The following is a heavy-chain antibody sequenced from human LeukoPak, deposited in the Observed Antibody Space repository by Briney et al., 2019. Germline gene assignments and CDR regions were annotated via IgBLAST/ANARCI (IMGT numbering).Heavy chain of an antibody. Sequence: GASVKVSCKASGYTFTSYCMHWVRQAPGQGLEWMGIINPSGGSTSYAQKFQGRVTMTRDTSTSTVYMELSSLRSEDTAVYYCAREGFPVDTAMALDYWGQGTLVTVSS. V-gene: IGHV1-46*01. D-gene: IGHD5-18*01. CDR3: AREGFPVDTAMALDY. J-gene: IGHJ4*02. CDR1: GYTFTSYC. CDR2: INPSGGST.